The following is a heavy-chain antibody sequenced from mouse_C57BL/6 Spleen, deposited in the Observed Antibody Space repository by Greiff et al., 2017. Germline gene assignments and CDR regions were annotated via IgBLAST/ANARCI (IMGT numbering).Heavy chain of an antibody. V-gene: IGHV1-81*01. CDR1: GYTFTSYG. Sequence: QVQLKESGAELARPGASVKLSCKASGYTFTSYGISWVKQRTGQGLEWIGEIYPRSGNTYYNEKFKGKATLTADKSSSTAYMELRSLTSEDSAVYFCARGDYYDYPYAMDYWGQGTSVTVSS. D-gene: IGHD2-4*01. CDR3: ARGDYYDYPYAMDY. J-gene: IGHJ4*01. CDR2: IYPRSGNT.